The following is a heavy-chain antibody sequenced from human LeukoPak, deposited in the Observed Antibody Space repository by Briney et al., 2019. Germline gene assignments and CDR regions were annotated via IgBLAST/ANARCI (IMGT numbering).Heavy chain of an antibody. V-gene: IGHV3-23*01. D-gene: IGHD4-17*01. J-gene: IGHJ6*02. CDR2: IRGSGGST. CDR1: GFTFSSYA. CDR3: AKVQITSTVTYYYGMDV. Sequence: GGSLRLSCAASGFTFSSYAMSWARQAPGKGLEWVSAIRGSGGSTYYADSVKGRFTISRDNSKNTLYLQMNSLRVEDTAVYYCAKVQITSTVTYYYGMDVWGQGTTVTVSS.